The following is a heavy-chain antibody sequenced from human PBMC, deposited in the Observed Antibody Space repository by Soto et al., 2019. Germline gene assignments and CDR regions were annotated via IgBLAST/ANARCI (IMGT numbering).Heavy chain of an antibody. J-gene: IGHJ5*02. D-gene: IGHD6-13*01. CDR2: ISGSGGST. V-gene: IGHV3-23*01. CDR3: AKDPLYYGSSWYRNWFDP. Sequence: GGSLRLSCAASGFTFSSYAMGWVRQAPGKGLEWVSAISGSGGSTYYADSVKGRFTISRDNSKNTLYLQMNSLRAEDTAVYYCAKDPLYYGSSWYRNWFDPWGQGTLVTVSS. CDR1: GFTFSSYA.